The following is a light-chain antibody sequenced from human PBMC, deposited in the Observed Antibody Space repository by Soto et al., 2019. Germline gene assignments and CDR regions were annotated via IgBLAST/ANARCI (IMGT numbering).Light chain of an antibody. Sequence: QSALTQPASVSGSPGQSITISCTGTSSDVGGYNYVSWYQQHPGKAPELMIHDVSKRPSGISDRFSGSKSGNTASLTISGLRSADEADYYCSSYTSSSKVLFGGGTKLTVL. J-gene: IGLJ2*01. CDR2: DVS. V-gene: IGLV2-14*03. CDR3: SSYTSSSKVL. CDR1: SSDVGGYNY.